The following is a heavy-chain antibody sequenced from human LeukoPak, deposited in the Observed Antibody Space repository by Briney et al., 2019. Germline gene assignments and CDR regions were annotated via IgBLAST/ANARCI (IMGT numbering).Heavy chain of an antibody. J-gene: IGHJ4*02. Sequence: PGGSLRLSCAASRFTFRSYWMSWVRQAPGKGLEWVANIKEDGSEKYYVDAVKGRFTISRDNAKKSLFLQMNSLRAEDTAVYYCARDQYYSSSDWGQGTLVTVSS. CDR2: IKEDGSEK. CDR3: ARDQYYSSSD. V-gene: IGHV3-7*03. D-gene: IGHD6-19*01. CDR1: RFTFRSYW.